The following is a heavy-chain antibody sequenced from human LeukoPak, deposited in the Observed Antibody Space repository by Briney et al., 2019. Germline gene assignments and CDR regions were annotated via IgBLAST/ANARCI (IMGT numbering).Heavy chain of an antibody. CDR1: GGSISSHY. CDR2: IYYSGST. J-gene: IGHJ5*02. Sequence: SETLSLTCTASGGSISSHYWSWIRQPPGKGLEWIGYIYYSGSTNYTPSLKSRVTISLDTSKNQFSLKLSSVTAADTAVYYCATADEFWGGPNWFDPWGQGTLVTVSS. CDR3: ATADEFWGGPNWFDP. V-gene: IGHV4-59*11. D-gene: IGHD3-3*01.